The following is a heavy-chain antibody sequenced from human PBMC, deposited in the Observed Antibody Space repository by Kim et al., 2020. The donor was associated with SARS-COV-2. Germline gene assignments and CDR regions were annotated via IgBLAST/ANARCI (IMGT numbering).Heavy chain of an antibody. CDR1: GFTFSNYA. D-gene: IGHD3-10*01. J-gene: IGHJ4*02. V-gene: IGHV3-30*18. Sequence: GGSLRLSCAASGFTFSNYAMHWVRQVPGKGLEWVAVISNDGTNKYYADSVKGRFTISRDNSKNTLYLQMNSLRPEDTAVYYCAKSWGQPGVRGITIDYWGQGTLVTVSS. CDR3: AKSWGQPGVRGITIDY. CDR2: ISNDGTNK.